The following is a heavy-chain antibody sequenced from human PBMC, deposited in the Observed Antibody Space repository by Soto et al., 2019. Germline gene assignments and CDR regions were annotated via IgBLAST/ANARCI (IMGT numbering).Heavy chain of an antibody. CDR2: ISAYNGNT. Sequence: ASVKVSCKASGYTFTSYGISWVRQAPGQGLEWMGWISAYNGNTNYAQKLQGRVTVTTDTSTSTAYMELRSLRSDDTAVYYCARDRGNYYDSSGYYSPWGHYYYYYGMDVWGQGTTVTVSS. D-gene: IGHD3-22*01. V-gene: IGHV1-18*01. J-gene: IGHJ6*02. CDR1: GYTFTSYG. CDR3: ARDRGNYYDSSGYYSPWGHYYYYYGMDV.